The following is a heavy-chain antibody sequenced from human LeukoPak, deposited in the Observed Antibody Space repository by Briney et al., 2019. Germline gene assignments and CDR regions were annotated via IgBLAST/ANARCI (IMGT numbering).Heavy chain of an antibody. D-gene: IGHD6-19*01. Sequence: GESLRLSCAASGFTFSSNNMNWVRQAPGKGLEWVSAIYSGDTTYYADSVKGRFTISRDNSKNTLYLQMNSLTLEDTAVYYCAREDRYTSGSFDYWGQGTLVTISS. J-gene: IGHJ4*02. CDR2: IYSGDTT. V-gene: IGHV3-66*01. CDR1: GFTFSSNN. CDR3: AREDRYTSGSFDY.